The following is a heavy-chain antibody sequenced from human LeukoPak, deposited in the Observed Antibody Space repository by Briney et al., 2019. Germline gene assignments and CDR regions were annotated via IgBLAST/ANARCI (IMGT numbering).Heavy chain of an antibody. Sequence: KPSETPSLTCAVYGGSFSGYYWSWIRQPPGKGLEWIGEINHSGSTNYNPSLKSRVTISVDTSKNQFSLKLSSVTAADTAVYYCATLLIAAAGKGWFDPWGQGTLVTVSS. CDR2: INHSGST. V-gene: IGHV4-34*01. CDR3: ATLLIAAAGKGWFDP. CDR1: GGSFSGYY. D-gene: IGHD6-13*01. J-gene: IGHJ5*02.